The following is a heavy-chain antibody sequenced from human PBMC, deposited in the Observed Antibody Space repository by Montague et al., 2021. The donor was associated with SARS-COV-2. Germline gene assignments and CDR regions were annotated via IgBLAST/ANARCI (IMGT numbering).Heavy chain of an antibody. J-gene: IGHJ2*01. CDR1: GGSISGRY. CDR3: AREFRIELWQTNWYFGL. V-gene: IGHV4-59*11. Sequence: SETLSLTCSVSGGSISGRYWSWIRQPPGQGLEWIGNFDHSGDTKYNPSLKSQATISVDTSKTHFALRLSSVTAAATAVYYCAREFRIELWQTNWYFGLWGRGTLVTVSS. CDR2: FDHSGDT. D-gene: IGHD3-16*01.